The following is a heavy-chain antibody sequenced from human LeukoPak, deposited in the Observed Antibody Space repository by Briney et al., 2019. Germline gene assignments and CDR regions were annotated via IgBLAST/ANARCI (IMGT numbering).Heavy chain of an antibody. V-gene: IGHV1-69*13. CDR1: GGTFSSYA. D-gene: IGHD1-26*01. Sequence: SVKVSCKASGGTFSSYAISWVRQAPGQGLEWMGGIIPIFGTANYAQKFQGRVTITADESTSTAYMELSSLRSEDTAVYYCAREVGATFSYSNAFDIWGQGTMVTVSS. CDR2: IIPIFGTA. J-gene: IGHJ3*02. CDR3: AREVGATFSYSNAFDI.